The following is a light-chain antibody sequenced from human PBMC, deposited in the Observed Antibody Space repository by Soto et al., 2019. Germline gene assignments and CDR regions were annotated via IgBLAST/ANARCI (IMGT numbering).Light chain of an antibody. CDR1: SSDIGGYNF. Sequence: QSVLTQPASVSGPPGQSITISCTGTSSDIGGYNFVSWYQQHPGKAPKLRIYEVNNRPSGVSNRFSGSKSGNTASLTISGLQAEDEADYYCGSYTSSSTDVFGTGTKVTVL. CDR3: GSYTSSSTDV. CDR2: EVN. V-gene: IGLV2-14*01. J-gene: IGLJ1*01.